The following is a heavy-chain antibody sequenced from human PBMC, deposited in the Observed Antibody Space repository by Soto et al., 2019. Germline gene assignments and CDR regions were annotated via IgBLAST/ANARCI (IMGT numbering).Heavy chain of an antibody. Sequence: XETLSLTCAVSGYSISSGYYWCCIRQPPGKGLEWIGSIYHSGSTYYNPSLKSRVTISVDTSKNQFSLKLSSVTAADTAVYYCARDRSYYDSSGYPGGWFDPWGQGTLVTVSS. CDR3: ARDRSYYDSSGYPGGWFDP. D-gene: IGHD3-22*01. V-gene: IGHV4-38-2*02. J-gene: IGHJ5*02. CDR2: IYHSGST. CDR1: GYSISSGYY.